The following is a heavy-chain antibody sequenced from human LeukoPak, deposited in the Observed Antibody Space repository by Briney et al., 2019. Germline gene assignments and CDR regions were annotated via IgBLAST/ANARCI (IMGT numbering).Heavy chain of an antibody. Sequence: GGSLRLSCAASGFTLSNFGMHWVRQAPGKGLEWVSAISGSGGSTYYADSVKGRFTISRDNSRNTLYLQMNSLRAEDTAVYYCAKDEKAYYYDSSGYLSGPFDYWGQGTLVTVSS. J-gene: IGHJ4*02. CDR3: AKDEKAYYYDSSGYLSGPFDY. V-gene: IGHV3-23*01. D-gene: IGHD3-22*01. CDR1: GFTLSNFG. CDR2: ISGSGGST.